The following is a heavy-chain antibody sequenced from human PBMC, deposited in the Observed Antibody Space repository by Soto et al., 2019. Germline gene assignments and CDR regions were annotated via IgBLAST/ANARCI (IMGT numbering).Heavy chain of an antibody. V-gene: IGHV1-69*02. CDR3: ASSSGSGYRAFDY. Sequence: QVQLVQYGAEVKRPGSSVKVSCKASGDTFNFYSINWVRQAPGVGLEWMGRVNPIVSMSNYAQKFQGRVTMTADKSTSTAYMELSSLRSEDTAIYYCASSSGSGYRAFDYWGQGALVTVSS. J-gene: IGHJ4*02. CDR1: GDTFNFYS. D-gene: IGHD3-10*01. CDR2: VNPIVSMS.